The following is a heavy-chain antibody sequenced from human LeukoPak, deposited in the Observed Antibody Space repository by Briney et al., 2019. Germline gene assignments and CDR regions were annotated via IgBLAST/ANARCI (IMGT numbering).Heavy chain of an antibody. V-gene: IGHV3-23*01. CDR3: AKTRDFVVVQAAIPVGY. Sequence: GGSLRLSCAASGFTFSSYAMSWVRQAPVKGLEWVSAISGSGGSTYYADSVKGRFTISRDNSKNTLYLQMNSLRAEDTAVYYCAKTRDFVVVQAAIPVGYWGQGTLVTVSS. CDR1: GFTFSSYA. J-gene: IGHJ4*02. D-gene: IGHD2-2*01. CDR2: ISGSGGST.